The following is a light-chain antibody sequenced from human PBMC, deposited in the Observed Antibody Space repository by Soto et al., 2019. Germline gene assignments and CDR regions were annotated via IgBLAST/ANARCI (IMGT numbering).Light chain of an antibody. CDR1: QSISSW. V-gene: IGKV1-5*03. J-gene: IGKJ1*01. CDR2: KAS. CDR3: QQYNSYSPWT. Sequence: DIQMTQSPSTLSASIGDRVTITCRASQSISSWLAWYQQKPGKAPKLLIYKASSLESGVPSRFSGSGSETEFTLTIRSLQPDDFATYYCQQYNSYSPWTFGQGTKVEIK.